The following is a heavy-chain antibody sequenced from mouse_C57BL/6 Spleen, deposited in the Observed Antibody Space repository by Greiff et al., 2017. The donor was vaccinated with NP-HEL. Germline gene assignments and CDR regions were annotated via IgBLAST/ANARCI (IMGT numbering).Heavy chain of an antibody. Sequence: VQLQQSGAELVRPGASVKLSCKASGYTFTDYYINWVKQRPGQGLEWIARIYPGSGNTYYNEKFKGKATLTAEKSSSTAYMQLSSLTSEDSAVYFCARGGDRGLGYWGQGTTLTVSS. CDR1: GYTFTDYY. CDR2: IYPGSGNT. CDR3: ARGGDRGLGY. V-gene: IGHV1-76*01. D-gene: IGHD3-3*01. J-gene: IGHJ2*01.